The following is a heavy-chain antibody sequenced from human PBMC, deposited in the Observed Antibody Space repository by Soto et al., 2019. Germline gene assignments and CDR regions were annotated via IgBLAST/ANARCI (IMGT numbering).Heavy chain of an antibody. CDR1: GYIFSTYW. D-gene: IGHD3-22*01. Sequence: GESLKISCKASGYIFSTYWIGWVRQMPGKGLEWMGIIYPGDSDTRYNPSFQGQVTISVDKSTSTAYLKWNNLEASDTAIYYCARPEIPTRSTDYDHPFDLWGQGTLVTVSS. J-gene: IGHJ4*02. CDR2: IYPGDSDT. V-gene: IGHV5-51*01. CDR3: ARPEIPTRSTDYDHPFDL.